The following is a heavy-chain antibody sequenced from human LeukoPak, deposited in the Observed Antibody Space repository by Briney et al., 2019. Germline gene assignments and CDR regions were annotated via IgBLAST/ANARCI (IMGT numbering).Heavy chain of an antibody. V-gene: IGHV1-69*05. Sequence: SVKVSCKASGGTFSSYAISWVRQAPGQGLEWMGGIIPIFGTANYAQKFQGRVTITTDESTSTAYMELSSLRSEDTAVYYCARGKEGMATISDDAFDIWGQGTMVTVSS. CDR3: ARGKEGMATISDDAFDI. D-gene: IGHD5-24*01. J-gene: IGHJ3*02. CDR2: IIPIFGTA. CDR1: GGTFSSYA.